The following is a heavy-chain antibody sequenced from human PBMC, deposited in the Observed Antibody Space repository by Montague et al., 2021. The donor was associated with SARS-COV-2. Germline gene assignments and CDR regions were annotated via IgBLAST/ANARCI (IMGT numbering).Heavy chain of an antibody. CDR3: ARVRYFGTTFDY. J-gene: IGHJ4*02. V-gene: IGHV2-70*01. Sequence: PALVKPTQTPTLTCTFSGFSLSTSGMCVSWIRQPPGKALEWLALXDWDDDKFYSTSLKTRLTISKDTSKNQVVLTMTNMDPVDTATYYCARVRYFGTTFDYWGQGTLVTVSS. CDR2: XDWDDDK. CDR1: GFSLSTSGMC. D-gene: IGHD3-9*01.